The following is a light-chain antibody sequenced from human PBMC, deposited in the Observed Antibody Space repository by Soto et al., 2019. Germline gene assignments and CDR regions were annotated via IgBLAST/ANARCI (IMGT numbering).Light chain of an antibody. Sequence: QSALTQPASVSGSPGQSITIPCTGTSSDVGGYNYVSWYQQHPGKAPKLMIFEVGNRPSGVSNRFSGSKSGNTASLTISGLQAEDEADYYCSSFTSSSTYVFGTGTQLTVL. CDR3: SSFTSSSTYV. CDR1: SSDVGGYNY. CDR2: EVG. J-gene: IGLJ1*01. V-gene: IGLV2-14*01.